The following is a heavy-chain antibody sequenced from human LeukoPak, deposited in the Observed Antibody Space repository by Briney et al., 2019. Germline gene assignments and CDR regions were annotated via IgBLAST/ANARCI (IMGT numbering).Heavy chain of an antibody. Sequence: PSETLSLTRTVSGDSVSSGTSFWGLIRQRPGKGLEWVGYIHHSGHTYDNPSLSSRVIMSMDTSKNQFSLKLSSVTAADTAVYYCARYCSSTSCPFDYWGQGALVTVSS. D-gene: IGHD2-2*01. CDR1: GDSVSSGTSF. V-gene: IGHV4-31*03. CDR2: IHHSGHT. J-gene: IGHJ4*02. CDR3: ARYCSSTSCPFDY.